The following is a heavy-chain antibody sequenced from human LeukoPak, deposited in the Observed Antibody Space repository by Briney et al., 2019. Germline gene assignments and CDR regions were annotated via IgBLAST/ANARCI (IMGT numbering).Heavy chain of an antibody. CDR1: GFTFSSYA. CDR2: ISGSSGST. V-gene: IGHV3-23*01. Sequence: SGGSLRLSCAASGFTFSSYAMSWVRQAPGKGLEWASAISGSSGSTYYADSVKGRFTISRDNSKNALYLQMNSLRAEDTAVYYCARATPGSLDAFDIWGQGTMVTVSS. J-gene: IGHJ3*02. CDR3: ARATPGSLDAFDI.